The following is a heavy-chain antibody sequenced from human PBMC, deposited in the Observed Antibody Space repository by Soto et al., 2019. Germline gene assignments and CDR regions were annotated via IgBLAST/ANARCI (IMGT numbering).Heavy chain of an antibody. CDR1: GYNFILHG. J-gene: IGHJ3*02. D-gene: IGHD3-10*01. CDR3: ARVWYDGNSGAFDI. CDR2: ISAYNGNT. Sequence: QGQLVQSVGEVKKPGASLKVSCKASGYNFILHGISWVRQAPGQGLEWMGWISAYNGNTNYAQNFEDRVTMTTAPSTSTVNMALRRLRSDDTAVYYCARVWYDGNSGAFDIWGQGTKVTVSS. V-gene: IGHV1-18*01.